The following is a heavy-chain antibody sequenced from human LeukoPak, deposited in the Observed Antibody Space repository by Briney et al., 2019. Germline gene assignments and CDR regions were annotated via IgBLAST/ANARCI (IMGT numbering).Heavy chain of an antibody. J-gene: IGHJ4*02. CDR2: IIPIFGTA. V-gene: IGHV1-69*13. Sequence: SSVKPSCKASGYTFTSYGIIWVRQAPGQGLEWRGGIIPIFGTANYAQKFQGRVTITADESTSTAYMELSSLRSEDTAVYYCARGLGDLRRGGFDYWGQGTVVTVSS. CDR1: GYTFTSYG. D-gene: IGHD1-26*01. CDR3: ARGLGDLRRGGFDY.